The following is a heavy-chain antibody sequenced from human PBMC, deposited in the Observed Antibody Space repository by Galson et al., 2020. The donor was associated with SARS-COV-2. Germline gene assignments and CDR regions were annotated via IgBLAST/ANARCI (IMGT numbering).Heavy chain of an antibody. Sequence: SETLSLTCAVSGGSISSDVYYWGWIRQSPGKGLEWIATIYYTGTTYYNPSLKSRVTMSVDTSKNHFSLNLYSVTAADTAVYFCARRGGQWEPDLWGQGTLVTVSS. CDR2: IYYTGTT. V-gene: IGHV4-39*02. CDR1: GGSISSDVYY. J-gene: IGHJ5*02. CDR3: ARRGGQWEPDL. D-gene: IGHD1-26*01.